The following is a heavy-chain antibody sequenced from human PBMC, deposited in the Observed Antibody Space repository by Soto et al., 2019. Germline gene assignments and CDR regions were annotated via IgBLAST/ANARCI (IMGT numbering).Heavy chain of an antibody. CDR1: GASISSTDCY. CDR2: IYYSRST. D-gene: IGHD3-22*01. CDR3: ARHADSSGRGFDF. J-gene: IGHJ4*02. Sequence: TLSLTCTVSGASISSTDCYWGWIRQPPGKGLEWVGSIYYSRSTTYNPPLKNRVTVSVDTSKNQLSLRLSFVSAADTAVYYCARHADSSGRGFDFWGQGTRVTVSS. V-gene: IGHV4-39*01.